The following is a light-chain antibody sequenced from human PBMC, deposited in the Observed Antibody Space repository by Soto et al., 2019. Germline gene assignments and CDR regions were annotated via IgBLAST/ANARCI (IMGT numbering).Light chain of an antibody. CDR2: GAS. J-gene: IGKJ1*01. CDR1: QSVRSNF. V-gene: IGKV3-20*01. Sequence: EIVLTQSPGTLSLSPGERATLSCRASQSVRSNFLAWYQQKPGQAPRLLIYGASNRATGIPDRFSGSGSGTDFTLTITSLEPEDFAMYYCQRYDSFRTFGQGTKGEI. CDR3: QRYDSFRT.